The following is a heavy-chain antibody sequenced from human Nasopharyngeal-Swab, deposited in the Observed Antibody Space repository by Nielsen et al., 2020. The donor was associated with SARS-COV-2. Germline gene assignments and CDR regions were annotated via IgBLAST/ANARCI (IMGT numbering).Heavy chain of an antibody. CDR1: GFSLSTSGVG. D-gene: IGHD6-6*01. CDR3: AHRAGSIAARLGSYYYYMDV. V-gene: IGHV2-5*02. Sequence: SGPTLVKPTQTLTLTCTFSGFSLSTSGVGVGWIRQPPGKALEWLAIIYWDDDKRYSPSLKSRLTITKDTSKNQVVLTMTNMDPVDTATYYCAHRAGSIAARLGSYYYYMDVWGKGTTVTVSS. CDR2: IYWDDDK. J-gene: IGHJ6*03.